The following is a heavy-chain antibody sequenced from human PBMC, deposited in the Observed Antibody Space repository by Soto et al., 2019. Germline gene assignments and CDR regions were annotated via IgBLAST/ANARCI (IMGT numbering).Heavy chain of an antibody. D-gene: IGHD3-3*01. CDR3: ANNDWSVYPLGGF. J-gene: IGHJ1*01. Sequence: VQLLESGGGLVQPGGSLRLSCTVSGFSISSSAFSWVRQTPGKGLEWVSASSGGGGPTHYADSVKGRFTISRDNSKNTLYLQINSLRAEDTAVYYCANNDWSVYPLGGFWGRGTLVSVSS. CDR1: GFSISSSA. V-gene: IGHV3-23*01. CDR2: SSGGGGPT.